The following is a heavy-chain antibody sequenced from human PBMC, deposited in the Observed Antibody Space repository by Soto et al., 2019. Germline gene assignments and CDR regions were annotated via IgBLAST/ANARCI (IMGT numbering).Heavy chain of an antibody. J-gene: IGHJ5*02. CDR1: GGSISSSSYF. V-gene: IGHV4-39*01. D-gene: IGHD2-21*02. CDR3: ARHPSDFWFEP. Sequence: SETLSLTFSVSGGSISSSSYFWVFIRQPPGKGLEWIGSIYYSGSTYYNPSLKSRVTVSVDTSKNQFSLKLSSVTAADTAVYYCARHPSDFWFEPWGQGTLVTVSS. CDR2: IYYSGST.